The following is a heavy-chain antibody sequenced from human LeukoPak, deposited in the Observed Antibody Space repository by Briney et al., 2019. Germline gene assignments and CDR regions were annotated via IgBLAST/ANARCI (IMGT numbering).Heavy chain of an antibody. CDR3: ARDWGLIAVAGTGFDY. CDR1: GYTFTGYA. D-gene: IGHD6-19*01. V-gene: IGHV7-4-1*02. CDR2: INTNTGNP. Sequence: GASVKVSCKASGYTFTGYAMNWVRQAPGQGLEWMGWINTNTGNPTYAQGFTGRFVFSLDTSVSTAYLQISSLKAEDTAVYYCARDWGLIAVAGTGFDYWGQGTLVTVSS. J-gene: IGHJ4*02.